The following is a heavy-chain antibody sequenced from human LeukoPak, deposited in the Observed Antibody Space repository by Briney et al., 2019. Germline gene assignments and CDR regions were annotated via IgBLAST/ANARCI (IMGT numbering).Heavy chain of an antibody. J-gene: IGHJ4*02. V-gene: IGHV1-2*02. CDR2: INRNSGDA. CDR1: GYTFTGYY. Sequence: ASVKVSCKASGYTFTGYYIHWVRQAPGQGLEWMGWINRNSGDANYAQKFQGRVTMTRDTSISTAYMELSRLRSDDTAVYYCARDGGQVGATGPFDYWGQGTLVTVSS. D-gene: IGHD1-26*01. CDR3: ARDGGQVGATGPFDY.